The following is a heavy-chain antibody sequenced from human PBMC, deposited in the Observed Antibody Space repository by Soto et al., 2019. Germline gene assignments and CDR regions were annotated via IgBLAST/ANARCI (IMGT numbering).Heavy chain of an antibody. J-gene: IGHJ4*02. D-gene: IGHD5-12*01. CDR3: ARDSYDSQFDY. CDR1: GFTCSDDY. Sequence: GGSLRLSCAASGFTCSDDYMSWIRQAPGKGLEWVSSISSSSSYIYYADSVKGRFTNSRDNAKNSLYLQMNSLRAEDTAVYYCARDSYDSQFDYWGQGTLVTVSS. V-gene: IGHV3-11*06. CDR2: ISSSSSYI.